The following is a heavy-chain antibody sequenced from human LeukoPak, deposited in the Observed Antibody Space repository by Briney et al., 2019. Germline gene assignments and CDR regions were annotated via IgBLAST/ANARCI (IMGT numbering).Heavy chain of an antibody. CDR1: GDSVSSSTYY. J-gene: IGHJ4*02. Sequence: LSLTCTVSGDSVSSSTYYWDWIRQAPGKGLEWVSYISSSSSYTNYADSVKGRFTISRDNAKNSLYLQMNSLRAEDTAVYYCARTSGVATNSAHFDYWGQGTLVTVSS. V-gene: IGHV3-11*03. D-gene: IGHD5-12*01. CDR2: ISSSSSYT. CDR3: ARTSGVATNSAHFDY.